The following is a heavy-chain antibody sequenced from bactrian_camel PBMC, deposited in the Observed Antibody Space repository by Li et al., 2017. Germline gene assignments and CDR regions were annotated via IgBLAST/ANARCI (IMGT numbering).Heavy chain of an antibody. CDR2: IYPDGRVA. V-gene: IGHV3-2*01. CDR1: GFTFSTHY. J-gene: IGHJ4*01. Sequence: HVQLVEYGGGLVQPGGSLRLSCAASGFTFSTHYMSWVRQVPGKGLEWVSTIYPDGRVAVYADSVKGRFTISRDYAKNTLYLQLNSLKTEDTAMYYCAKGLNGGSWYPTEYDYWGQGTQVTVS. D-gene: IGHD6*01. CDR3: AKGLNGGSWYPTEYDY.